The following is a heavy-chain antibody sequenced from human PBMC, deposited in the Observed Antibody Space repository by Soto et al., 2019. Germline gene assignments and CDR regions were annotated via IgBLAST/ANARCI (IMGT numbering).Heavy chain of an antibody. D-gene: IGHD2-15*01. CDR1: GFTFSSYS. Sequence: EVQLVESGGGLVQRGGSLRLSCAVSGFTFSSYSMNWVRQAPGKGLEWVSYISSSSSTIYYADSVKGRFTISRDNAKNSLYLEMNRLRDEDTAVYYCARDLRGCSGGSCYPGWYFDLWGRGTLVTVSS. V-gene: IGHV3-48*02. CDR2: ISSSSSTI. J-gene: IGHJ2*01. CDR3: ARDLRGCSGGSCYPGWYFDL.